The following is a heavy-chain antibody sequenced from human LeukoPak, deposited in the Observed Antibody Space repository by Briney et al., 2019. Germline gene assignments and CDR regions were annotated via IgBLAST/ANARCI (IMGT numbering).Heavy chain of an antibody. Sequence: GGSLRLSCAASGFTFSNYAMSWVRQAPGKGLDWVSGITTSGGTTYYADSVQGRFTISRDNSRNMLFLQMNSLRAEDTAVYCCAKDGRNSPLMWGQGTVASVSS. CDR3: AKDGRNSPLM. CDR2: ITTSGGTT. J-gene: IGHJ3*02. V-gene: IGHV3-23*01. CDR1: GFTFSNYA. D-gene: IGHD2/OR15-2a*01.